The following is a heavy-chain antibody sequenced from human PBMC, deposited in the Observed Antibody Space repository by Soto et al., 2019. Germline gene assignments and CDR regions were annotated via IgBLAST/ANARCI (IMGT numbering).Heavy chain of an antibody. J-gene: IGHJ5*02. D-gene: IGHD3-22*01. V-gene: IGHV4-31*03. CDR3: ARSRSGLHTYYYDSSGYLNWFDP. Sequence: KTSETLSLTCTVSGGSISSGGYYWSWIRQHPGKGLEWIGYIYYSGSTYYNPSLKSRVTISVDTSKNQFSLKLSSVTAADTAVYYCARSRSGLHTYYYDSSGYLNWFDPWGQGTLVTVSS. CDR1: GGSISSGGYY. CDR2: IYYSGST.